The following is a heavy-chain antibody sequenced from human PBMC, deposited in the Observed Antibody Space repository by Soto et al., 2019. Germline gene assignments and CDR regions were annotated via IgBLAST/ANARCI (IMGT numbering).Heavy chain of an antibody. J-gene: IGHJ4*02. CDR1: GYTFTMYA. CDR2: INAANGNT. D-gene: IGHD3-3*01. V-gene: IGHV1-3*01. CDR3: ARDKRRDYDFWSGYSQGFDY. Sequence: QVQLVQSGAEVKKPGASVRVSFEASGYTFTMYAIHWVRQAPGQRLEWMGWINAANGNTKSSQKFQGRVSITRDTSASTAYMELSSLRSEDTALYYCARDKRRDYDFWSGYSQGFDYWGQGTLVTVSS.